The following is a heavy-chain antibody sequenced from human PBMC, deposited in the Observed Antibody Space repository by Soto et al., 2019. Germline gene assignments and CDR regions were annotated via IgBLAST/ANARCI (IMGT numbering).Heavy chain of an antibody. CDR2: MNPNSGNT. Sequence: ASVKVSCKASGYTFTSYDINWVRQATGQGLEWMGWMNPNSGNTGYAQKFQGRVTMTRNTSISTAYMELSSLRSEDTAVYYCARAYYGSGSDYYYYYMDVWGKGTTVTVS. CDR1: GYTFTSYD. D-gene: IGHD3-10*01. V-gene: IGHV1-8*01. CDR3: ARAYYGSGSDYYYYYMDV. J-gene: IGHJ6*03.